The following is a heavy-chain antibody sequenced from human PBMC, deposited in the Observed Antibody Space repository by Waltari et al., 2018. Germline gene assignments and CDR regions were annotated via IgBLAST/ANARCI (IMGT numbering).Heavy chain of an antibody. CDR1: GFTFSNYW. CDR2: ANRDGICP. Sequence: EVQLVESGGGLVQPGGSLRLSCAASGFTFSNYWMHWVRQVPGKGLVWVSHANRDGICPNSAHSVTGRFTISRDNAKNTLYLQMNSLRAEDTSIYYCARDTPGDGIDYWGQGILVTVSS. D-gene: IGHD7-27*01. CDR3: ARDTPGDGIDY. J-gene: IGHJ4*02. V-gene: IGHV3-74*01.